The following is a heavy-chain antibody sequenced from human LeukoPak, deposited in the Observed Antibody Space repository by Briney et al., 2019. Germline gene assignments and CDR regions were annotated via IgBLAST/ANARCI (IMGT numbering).Heavy chain of an antibody. J-gene: IGHJ3*02. CDR1: GYTSTGYY. Sequence: ASVKVSCKASGYTSTGYYMHWVRQAPGQGLEWMGWINPNSGGTNYAQKFQGRVTMTRDTSISTAYMELSRLRSDDTAVYYCARGHGDCSSTSCYDAFDIWGQGTMVTVSS. CDR3: ARGHGDCSSTSCYDAFDI. CDR2: INPNSGGT. D-gene: IGHD2-2*03. V-gene: IGHV1-2*02.